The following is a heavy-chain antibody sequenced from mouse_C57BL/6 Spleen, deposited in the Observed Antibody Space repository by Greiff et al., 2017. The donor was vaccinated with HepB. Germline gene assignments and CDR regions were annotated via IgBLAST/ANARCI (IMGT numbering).Heavy chain of an antibody. J-gene: IGHJ4*01. CDR2: IYPYNGVS. Sequence: VQLKESGPELVKPGASVKISCKASGYSFTGYYMHWVKQSHGNILDWIGYIYPYNGVSSYNQKFKGKATLTVDKSSSTAYMELRSLTSEDSAVYYCARRGGSSSAYAMDYWGQGTSVTVSS. CDR1: GYSFTGYY. CDR3: ARRGGSSSAYAMDY. V-gene: IGHV1-31*01. D-gene: IGHD1-1*01.